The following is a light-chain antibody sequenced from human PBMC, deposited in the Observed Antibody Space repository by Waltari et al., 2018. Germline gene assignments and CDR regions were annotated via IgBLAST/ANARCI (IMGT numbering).Light chain of an antibody. V-gene: IGKV3-11*01. CDR2: DAS. Sequence: VLTQSPGTLSLSPGERATLSCSASQTVVTYLVWYQQKPGQAPRLLISDASNRATGIPARFSGSASGTDFTLTISSLEPEDFAIYDCQQRRSGPITFGQGTRLEIK. CDR3: QQRRSGPIT. J-gene: IGKJ5*01. CDR1: QTVVTY.